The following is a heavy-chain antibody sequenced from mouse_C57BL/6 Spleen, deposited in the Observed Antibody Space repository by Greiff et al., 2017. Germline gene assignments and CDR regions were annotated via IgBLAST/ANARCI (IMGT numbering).Heavy chain of an antibody. V-gene: IGHV1-69*01. CDR3: ARFYYCFFYFDY. D-gene: IGHD2-2*01. CDR2: IDPSDSYT. Sequence: QVQLQQSGAELVMPGASVKLSCKASGYTFTSYWMHWVKQRPGQGLEWIGEIDPSDSYTNYNQKFKGKSTLTVDKSSSTACMQRSSLTSEDSAVYYSARFYYCFFYFDYWGTGTTLTVSS. CDR1: GYTFTSYW. J-gene: IGHJ2*01.